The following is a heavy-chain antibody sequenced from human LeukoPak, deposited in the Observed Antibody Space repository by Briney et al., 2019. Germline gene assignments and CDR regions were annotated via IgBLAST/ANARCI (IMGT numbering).Heavy chain of an antibody. J-gene: IGHJ4*02. CDR1: GGSFSGYN. Sequence: SETLSLTCAVYGGSFSGYNCNWIRQPPGKGLEWIGYIYYSGSTNYNPSLKSRVTISVDTSKNQFSLKLSSVTAADTAVYSCASGTRLVPFDYWGQGTLVTVSS. CDR2: IYYSGST. V-gene: IGHV4-59*01. CDR3: ASGTRLVPFDY. D-gene: IGHD3-9*01.